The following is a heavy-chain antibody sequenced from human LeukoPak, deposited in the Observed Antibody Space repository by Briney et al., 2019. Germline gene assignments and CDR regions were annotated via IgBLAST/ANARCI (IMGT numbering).Heavy chain of an antibody. J-gene: IGHJ6*03. D-gene: IGHD3-10*01. Sequence: GGSLRLSCAASGFTFSSNYMSWVRQAPGKGLEWVSVIYSGGSTYYADSVKGGFTISRDNSKNPLYLQMNSLRAEDTAVYYCARVGYYGSGSYYIYYYYYMDVWGKGTTVSISS. CDR1: GFTFSSNY. V-gene: IGHV3-53*01. CDR3: ARVGYYGSGSYYIYYYYYMDV. CDR2: IYSGGST.